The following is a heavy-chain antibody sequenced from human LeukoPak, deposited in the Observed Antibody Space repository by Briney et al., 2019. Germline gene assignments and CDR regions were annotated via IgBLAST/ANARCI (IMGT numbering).Heavy chain of an antibody. D-gene: IGHD1-26*01. Sequence: SETLSLTCALSGRSISRGYYWGWIPQPPGKGVEGIGSISHSGGTHYNPSLRSRVTISVDTSKNQFPLKLRSVTAADTAVYFCAKQGRSGYFDYWGQGTLVTVSS. CDR1: GRSISRGYY. CDR3: AKQGRSGYFDY. CDR2: ISHSGGT. J-gene: IGHJ4*02. V-gene: IGHV4-38-2*01.